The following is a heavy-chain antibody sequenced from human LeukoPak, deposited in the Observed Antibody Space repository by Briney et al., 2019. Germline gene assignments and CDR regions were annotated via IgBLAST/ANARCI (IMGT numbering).Heavy chain of an antibody. CDR1: GGTFSSYA. J-gene: IGHJ6*02. CDR3: ARPLVVPAAYYYYYGMDV. CDR2: IIPIFGTA. Sequence: SVRVSCKASGGTFSSYAISWVRQAPGQGLEWMGGIIPIFGTANYAQKFQGRVTITADESTSTAHMELSSLRSEDTAVYYCARPLVVPAAYYYYYGMDVWGQGTTVTVSS. V-gene: IGHV1-69*13. D-gene: IGHD2-2*01.